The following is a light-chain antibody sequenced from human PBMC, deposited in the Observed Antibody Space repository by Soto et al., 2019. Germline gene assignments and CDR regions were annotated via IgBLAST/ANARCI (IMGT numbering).Light chain of an antibody. Sequence: DIQMTQSPSTLSGSVGDRVTITCRASHTISSWLAWYQQKPGKAPKLLIYKASTLKSGAPSRFSGSGSGTEFTLTISSLQPDDFATYYCQQYNSYRTFGQGTKVDI. CDR3: QQYNSYRT. CDR1: HTISSW. J-gene: IGKJ1*01. V-gene: IGKV1-5*03. CDR2: KAS.